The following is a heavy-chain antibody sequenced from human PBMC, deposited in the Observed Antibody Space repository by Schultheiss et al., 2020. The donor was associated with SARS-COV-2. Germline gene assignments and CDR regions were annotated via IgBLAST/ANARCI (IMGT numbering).Heavy chain of an antibody. V-gene: IGHV3-30-3*01. CDR1: GFTFSSYA. D-gene: IGHD1-26*01. J-gene: IGHJ4*02. Sequence: GGSLRLSCAASGFTFSSYAMHWVRQAPGKGLEWVAVISYDGSNKYYADSVKGRFTISRDNSKNTLYLQMNSLRDEDTAVYYCARAPVGANSFDYWGQGNLVTVSS. CDR3: ARAPVGANSFDY. CDR2: ISYDGSNK.